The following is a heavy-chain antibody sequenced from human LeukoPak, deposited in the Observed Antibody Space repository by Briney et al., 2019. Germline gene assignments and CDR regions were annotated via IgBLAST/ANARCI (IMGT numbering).Heavy chain of an antibody. V-gene: IGHV3-13*01. Sequence: GGSLRLSCAASGFTFKSYDMHWVRQAAGEGLEWVSAIGTAGDTYYPGSVKGRFTISRENAKNSLYLQMNSLRAGDTAVYYCAKETTVAGFYPYFDYWGQGTLVTVSS. J-gene: IGHJ4*02. CDR1: GFTFKSYD. D-gene: IGHD6-19*01. CDR3: AKETTVAGFYPYFDY. CDR2: IGTAGDT.